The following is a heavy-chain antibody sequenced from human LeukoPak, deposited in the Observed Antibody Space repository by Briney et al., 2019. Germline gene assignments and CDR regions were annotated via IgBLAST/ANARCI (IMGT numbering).Heavy chain of an antibody. Sequence: ASVKVSCKASGYTFTSYGISWVRQAPGQGLEWMGWISAYNGITNYAQKLQGRVTMTTDTSTSTAYMELTSLRSDDTAVYYCARDTYYSDSSGYFDYWGQGTLVTVSS. D-gene: IGHD3-22*01. CDR2: ISAYNGIT. V-gene: IGHV1-18*01. CDR1: GYTFTSYG. J-gene: IGHJ4*02. CDR3: ARDTYYSDSSGYFDY.